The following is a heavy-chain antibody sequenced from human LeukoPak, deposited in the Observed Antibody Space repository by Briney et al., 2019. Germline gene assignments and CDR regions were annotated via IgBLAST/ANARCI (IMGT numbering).Heavy chain of an antibody. D-gene: IGHD3-16*01. Sequence: GGSLRLSCAASGFXFSSNWLTWVRQAPGKGPEWVANIKPDGSDSYYVDSVKGRFTISRDNAKNSIYLRMNSLRAEDTAVYYCARDYDWGQGTLVTVSS. CDR1: GFXFSSNW. J-gene: IGHJ4*02. V-gene: IGHV3-7*05. CDR3: ARDYD. CDR2: IKPDGSDS.